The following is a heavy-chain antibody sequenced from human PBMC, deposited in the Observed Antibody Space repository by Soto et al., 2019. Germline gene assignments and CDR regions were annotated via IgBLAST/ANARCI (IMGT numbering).Heavy chain of an antibody. Sequence: QVQLVQSGAEVKKPGASVKVSCKASGYTFTSYGISWVRQAPGQGLEWMGWISAYNGNTNYAQKLQGRVTMTTDTSTSTAYMELRSLRSDDTAVYYCARVWGYDSSCYYYSPAFDIWGQGTMVTVSS. V-gene: IGHV1-18*01. CDR2: ISAYNGNT. CDR3: ARVWGYDSSCYYYSPAFDI. CDR1: GYTFTSYG. D-gene: IGHD3-22*01. J-gene: IGHJ3*02.